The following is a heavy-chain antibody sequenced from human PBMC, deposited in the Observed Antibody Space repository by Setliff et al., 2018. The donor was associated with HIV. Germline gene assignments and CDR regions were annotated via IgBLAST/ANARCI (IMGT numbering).Heavy chain of an antibody. D-gene: IGHD3-3*01. Sequence: ASVKVSCKASGHIFTDYALNWVRQAPGQGLEWVAWIDINTGSPSYAQGFTGRFVFSSDTSVSTAYLQITSLKPEDTAVYYCARSHYNFRSAYYTGTNWFDSWGQGTLVTVSS. CDR2: IDINTGSP. CDR3: ARSHYNFRSAYYTGTNWFDS. CDR1: GHIFTDYA. J-gene: IGHJ5*01. V-gene: IGHV7-4-1*02.